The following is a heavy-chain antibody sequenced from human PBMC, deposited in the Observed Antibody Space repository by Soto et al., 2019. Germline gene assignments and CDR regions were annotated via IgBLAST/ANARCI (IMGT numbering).Heavy chain of an antibody. J-gene: IGHJ5*02. V-gene: IGHV1-18*01. CDR2: ISAYNGNT. CDR3: ARDQSSGWYLDWFDP. Sequence: QVQLVQSGAEVKKPGASVKVSCKASGYTFTSYGISWVRQAPGQGLEWMGWISAYNGNTNYAQKLQGRVTMTTDTSTSTAYVELRSLRSDDTAVYYCARDQSSGWYLDWFDPWGQGTLVTVSS. D-gene: IGHD6-19*01. CDR1: GYTFTSYG.